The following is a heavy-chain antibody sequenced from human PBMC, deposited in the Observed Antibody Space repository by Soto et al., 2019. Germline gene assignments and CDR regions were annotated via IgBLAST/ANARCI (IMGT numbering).Heavy chain of an antibody. CDR3: ANEGDLSGWTYGGY. V-gene: IGHV3-30*18. D-gene: IGHD6-19*01. CDR2: ISYDGNEK. CDR1: GFTFSTYG. J-gene: IGHJ4*02. Sequence: QVQLVESGGGVVQPGRSLRLSCAASGFTFSTYGMHWVRQAPGKRLEWVAVISYDGNEKHYADSVQGRFTISRDNSKDTLSLQMNCLGAEDTAVYYWANEGDLSGWTYGGYWGEGTLVTVSS.